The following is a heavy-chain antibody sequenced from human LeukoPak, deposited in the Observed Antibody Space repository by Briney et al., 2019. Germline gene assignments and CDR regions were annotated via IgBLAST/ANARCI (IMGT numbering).Heavy chain of an antibody. CDR3: ARDPKSQLLLDY. CDR1: GFTFTDAY. J-gene: IGHJ4*02. D-gene: IGHD2-2*01. CDR2: INPYSGAI. Sequence: ASVKVSCKSSGFTFTDAYIHCVPQAPGQGLEWMGWINPYSGAINYAQKFQGRVTLTRDTSISTAYMELSRLTSGDTAVYYCARDPKSQLLLDYWGQGTLVTVSS. V-gene: IGHV1-2*02.